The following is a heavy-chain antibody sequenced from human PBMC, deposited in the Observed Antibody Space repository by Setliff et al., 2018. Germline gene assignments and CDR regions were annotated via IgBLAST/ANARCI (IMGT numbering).Heavy chain of an antibody. J-gene: IGHJ4*02. CDR3: ARRAFIETITGYCFDL. CDR2: ISPHTGNT. V-gene: IGHV1-2*02. Sequence: WASVKVSCKASGYNFPGYYLHWVRQAPGQGLEWMGWISPHTGNTQYAQNFQGRVTMTRDTSITTAYMELSSLRSNDTALYYCARRAFIETITGYCFDLWGQGTQVTVS. D-gene: IGHD1-20*01. CDR1: GYNFPGYY.